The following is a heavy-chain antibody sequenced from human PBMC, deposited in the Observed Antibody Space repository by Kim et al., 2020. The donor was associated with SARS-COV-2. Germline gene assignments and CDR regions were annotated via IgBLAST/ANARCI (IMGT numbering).Heavy chain of an antibody. J-gene: IGHJ6*02. D-gene: IGHD3-10*01. CDR3: ARLGSPDTMVRGVIITDYSGMDV. CDR1: GYSFTSYW. CDR2: IYPGDSDT. V-gene: IGHV5-51*01. Sequence: GESLKISCKGSGYSFTSYWIGWVRQMPGKGLEWMGIIYPGDSDTRYSPSFQGQVTISADKSISTAYLQWSSLKASDTAMYYCARLGSPDTMVRGVIITDYSGMDVWGQGTTVTVSS.